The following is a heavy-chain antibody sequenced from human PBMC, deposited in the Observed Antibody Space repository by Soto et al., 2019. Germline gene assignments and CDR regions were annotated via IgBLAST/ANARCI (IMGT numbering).Heavy chain of an antibody. D-gene: IGHD2-21*02. V-gene: IGHV3-30*18. J-gene: IGHJ5*02. CDR2: IADDGSNK. Sequence: PGGSLRLSCAVSGFTFSNYGMHWVRQAPGKGLEWVAVIADDGSNKYYPDSVKGRFTISRDNSKNTLYLQMDSLRAEDTAVYYCAKEVTPPPVTYTLKTWFDPWGKETLFTVP. CDR3: AKEVTPPPVTYTLKTWFDP. CDR1: GFTFSNYG.